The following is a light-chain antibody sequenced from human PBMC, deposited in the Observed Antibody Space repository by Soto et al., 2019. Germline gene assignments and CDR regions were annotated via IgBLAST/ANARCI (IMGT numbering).Light chain of an antibody. V-gene: IGKV4-1*01. Sequence: DIVMTQSPDSLAVSLGERATINCKSSQSVLYSSKNKNYLAWYQQKPGQPPKLLIYWASTRESGVPDRFSGSGSGTDSTLTISSLQAEDVAVYYCQQYYSTPTFGQGTKVEIK. CDR1: QSVLYSSKNKNY. CDR3: QQYYSTPT. CDR2: WAS. J-gene: IGKJ1*01.